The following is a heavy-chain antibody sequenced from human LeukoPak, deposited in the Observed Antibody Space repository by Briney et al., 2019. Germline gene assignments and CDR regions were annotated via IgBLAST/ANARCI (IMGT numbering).Heavy chain of an antibody. D-gene: IGHD3-9*01. CDR2: IRSKANSYAT. J-gene: IGHJ6*02. CDR3: TNYYDILTGYQYYYYGMDV. V-gene: IGHV3-73*01. Sequence: QPGGSLKLSCAASGFTFSGSAMHWVRQASGKGLEWVGRIRSKANSYATAYAASVKGRFTISRDDSKNTAYLQMNSLKTEDTAVYYCTNYYDILTGYQYYYYGMDVWGQGTTVTVSS. CDR1: GFTFSGSA.